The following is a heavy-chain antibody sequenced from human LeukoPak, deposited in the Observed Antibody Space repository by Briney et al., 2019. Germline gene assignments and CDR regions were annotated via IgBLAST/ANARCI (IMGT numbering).Heavy chain of an antibody. CDR2: IKQDGSEK. Sequence: GGSLRLSCAASGFTFSSYWMSWVRQAPGKGLEWVANIKQDGSEKYYVDSVKGRFTISRDNAKNSLYLQMNSLRAEDTAVYYCARGAGFGYSYGSGWFDPWGQGTLVTVSS. D-gene: IGHD5-18*01. V-gene: IGHV3-7*01. J-gene: IGHJ5*02. CDR3: ARGAGFGYSYGSGWFDP. CDR1: GFTFSSYW.